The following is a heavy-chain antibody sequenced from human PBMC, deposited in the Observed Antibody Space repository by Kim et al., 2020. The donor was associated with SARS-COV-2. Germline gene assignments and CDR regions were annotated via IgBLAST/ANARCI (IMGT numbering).Heavy chain of an antibody. V-gene: IGHV3-33*01. CDR3: ARTPEPYCGGECYLNWFDP. D-gene: IGHD2-21*01. CDR1: GFTFSSYG. CDR2: IWYDGSNK. J-gene: IGHJ5*02. Sequence: GGSLRLSCAASGFTFSSYGMHWVRQAPGKGLEWVAVIWYDGSNKYYADSVKGRFTISRDNSKNTLYLQMNSLRAEDTAVYYCARTPEPYCGGECYLNWFDPCGQGNLVTVSS.